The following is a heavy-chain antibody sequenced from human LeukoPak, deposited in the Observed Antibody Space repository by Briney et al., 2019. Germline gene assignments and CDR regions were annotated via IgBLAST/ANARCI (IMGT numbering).Heavy chain of an antibody. CDR2: ISSSSSYI. Sequence: KTGGSLRLSCAASGFTFSSYSMNWDRQAPGKGLEWVSSISSSSSYIYYADSVKGRFTISRDNAKNSLYLQMNSLRAEDTAVYYCAREGTAMVILDYWGQGTLVTVSS. D-gene: IGHD5-18*01. V-gene: IGHV3-21*01. J-gene: IGHJ4*02. CDR1: GFTFSSYS. CDR3: AREGTAMVILDY.